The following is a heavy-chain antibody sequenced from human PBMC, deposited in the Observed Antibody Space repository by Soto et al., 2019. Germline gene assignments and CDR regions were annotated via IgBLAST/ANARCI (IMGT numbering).Heavy chain of an antibody. J-gene: IGHJ4*02. CDR2: IYYSGST. CDR3: ARARKHCSSTSCYTNFDY. V-gene: IGHV4-59*01. CDR1: GGSISSYY. Sequence: SETLSLTCTVSGGSISSYYWSWIRQPPGKGLEWIGYIYYSGSTNYNPSLKSRVTISVDTSKNQFSLKLSSVTAADTAVYYCARARKHCSSTSCYTNFDYWGQGTLVTVSS. D-gene: IGHD2-2*02.